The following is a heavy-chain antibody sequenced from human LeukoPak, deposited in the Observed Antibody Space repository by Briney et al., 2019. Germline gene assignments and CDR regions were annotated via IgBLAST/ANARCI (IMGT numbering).Heavy chain of an antibody. CDR1: RGSISYYY. J-gene: IGHJ3*02. CDR2: ISKDGNSQ. CDR3: AGESFDI. V-gene: IGHV3-30*09. Sequence: LSLTCTVSRGSISYYYWSWIRQPPGKGLEWVAVISKDGNSQNYADSVKGRFAISRDNSKNTLYLQMNSLRPEDTAVYYCAGESFDIWGQGTTVTVSS.